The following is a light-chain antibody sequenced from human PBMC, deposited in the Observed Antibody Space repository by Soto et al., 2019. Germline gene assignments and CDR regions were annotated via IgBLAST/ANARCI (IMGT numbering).Light chain of an antibody. CDR1: QAIRND. CDR3: LQDYNYPYT. V-gene: IGKV1-6*01. CDR2: AAS. J-gene: IGKJ2*01. Sequence: AIQMTQSPSSLSSSVGDRVTITCRASQAIRNDLGWYQQKPGKAPNLLIYAASSLPSGVPSRFSGSGSGTDFTLTISSLQPEDFATYYCLQDYNYPYTFGQGTKLEIK.